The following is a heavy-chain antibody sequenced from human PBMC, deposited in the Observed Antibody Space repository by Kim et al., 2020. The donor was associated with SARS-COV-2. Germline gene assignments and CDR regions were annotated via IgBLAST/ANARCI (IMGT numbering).Heavy chain of an antibody. V-gene: IGHV4-39*07. CDR3: ARAEYYFDISGYSFDN. Sequence: SETLSLTCTVSGDSLNSRDYYWAWIRQAPGKGLEWIGSVYHTGSAVYNPPLRSRLDLSVDTSKNQFSLILSSVTAADTAVYYCARAEYYFDISGYSFDNWVQGTLVTVSS. D-gene: IGHD3-22*01. J-gene: IGHJ4*02. CDR1: GDSLNSRDYY. CDR2: VYHTGSA.